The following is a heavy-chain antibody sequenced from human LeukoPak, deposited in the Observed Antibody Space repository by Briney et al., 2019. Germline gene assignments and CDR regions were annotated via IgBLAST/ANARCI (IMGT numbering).Heavy chain of an antibody. Sequence: GGSLRLSCAASGFTFSSCAMNWVRQAPGKGLGWVAVISASGSNTFYADSVKGRFTISRDNVRNTLYLQMNSLRVEDTAVYYCAQEFRISVVRGVITGGYWGQGTLVPVSS. D-gene: IGHD3-10*01. CDR1: GFTFSSCA. CDR3: AQEFRISVVRGVITGGY. J-gene: IGHJ4*02. V-gene: IGHV3-23*01. CDR2: ISASGSNT.